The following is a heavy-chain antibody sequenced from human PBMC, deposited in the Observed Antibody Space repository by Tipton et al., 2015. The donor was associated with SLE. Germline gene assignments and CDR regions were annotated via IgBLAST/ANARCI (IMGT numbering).Heavy chain of an antibody. V-gene: IGHV4-59*11. D-gene: IGHD3-16*01. Sequence: TLSLTCTVSGGSISSHHWSWIRQPPGKELEWIAYIFYTGSTNYNPSLKSRVTISVDTSKNQFSLNLSSVTAADTAVYYCAGSITNWFDPWGQGTLVTVSS. CDR1: GGSISSHH. CDR3: AGSITNWFDP. CDR2: IFYTGST. J-gene: IGHJ5*02.